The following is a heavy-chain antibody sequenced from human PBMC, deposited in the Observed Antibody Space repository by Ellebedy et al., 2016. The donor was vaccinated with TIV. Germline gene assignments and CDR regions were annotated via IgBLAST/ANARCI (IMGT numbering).Heavy chain of an antibody. CDR3: ARLAVKSRGVITTLFDY. Sequence: AASVKVSCKASGYTFSTYVIHWPRQAPGQRLEWMGWINGGKGDTKYSQTFQGRVTITRATSASTAYMEVSSLKSEDTAVYYCARLAVKSRGVITTLFDYWGQGTLVTVSS. D-gene: IGHD3-10*01. V-gene: IGHV1-3*01. CDR1: GYTFSTYV. J-gene: IGHJ4*02. CDR2: INGGKGDT.